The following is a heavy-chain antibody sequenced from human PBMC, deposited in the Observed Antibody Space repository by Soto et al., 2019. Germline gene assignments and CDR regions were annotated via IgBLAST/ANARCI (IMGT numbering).Heavy chain of an antibody. D-gene: IGHD5-18*01. CDR3: ARDQPGYSYGYGLGY. Sequence: EVQLVESGGGLVKPGGSLRLSCAASGFTFSSYSMNWVRQAPGKGLEWVSSISSSSSYIYYADSVKGRFTISRDNAKNTLSLHRNSLRAADTAVYYCARDQPGYSYGYGLGYWGQGTLVTVSS. CDR2: ISSSSSYI. CDR1: GFTFSSYS. V-gene: IGHV3-21*01. J-gene: IGHJ4*02.